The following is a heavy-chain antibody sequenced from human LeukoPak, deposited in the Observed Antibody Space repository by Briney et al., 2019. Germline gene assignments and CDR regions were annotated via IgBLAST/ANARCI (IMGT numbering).Heavy chain of an antibody. CDR1: GFTFSSYS. CDR2: VSTSSIYI. J-gene: IGHJ4*02. V-gene: IGHV3-21*06. D-gene: IGHD1-20*01. CDR3: ARVNWNDLGYYFDY. Sequence: GGSLRLSCAASGFTFSSYSMKWVRQAPGKGLEWVSSVSTSSIYIYYADSVKGRFTISRDNAKNSLYLQMNNLRAEDTAVYYCARVNWNDLGYYFDYWGQGTLVTVSS.